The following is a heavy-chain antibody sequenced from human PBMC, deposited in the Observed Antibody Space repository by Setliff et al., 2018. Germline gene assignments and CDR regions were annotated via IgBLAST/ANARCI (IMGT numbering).Heavy chain of an antibody. Sequence: SETLSLTCTVSGGSISSYYWSWIRQPPGKGLEWIGYIYNSGSTNYNPSLKSRVTISADTSKNQISLKLTSVTAADTALYYCIRGVGFWSGHYSETTGGFDYWGPGTQVTVSS. CDR3: IRGVGFWSGHYSETTGGFDY. CDR1: GGSISSYY. CDR2: IYNSGST. D-gene: IGHD3-3*01. J-gene: IGHJ4*02. V-gene: IGHV4-59*01.